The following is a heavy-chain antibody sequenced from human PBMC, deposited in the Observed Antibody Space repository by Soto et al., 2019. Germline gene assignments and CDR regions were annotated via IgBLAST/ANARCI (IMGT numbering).Heavy chain of an antibody. D-gene: IGHD5-18*01. CDR1: GGSISSYY. CDR2: IYYSGST. Sequence: QVQLQESGPGLVKPSETLSLTCTVSGGSISSYYWSWIRQPPGKGLEWIGYIYYSGSTNYNPSLKRRVTRSVDTSKNQSSLKPTSVPAADTAVYSGAGRYGSCFDYWGQGTLVTVSS. J-gene: IGHJ4*02. V-gene: IGHV4-59*08. CDR3: AGRYGSCFDY.